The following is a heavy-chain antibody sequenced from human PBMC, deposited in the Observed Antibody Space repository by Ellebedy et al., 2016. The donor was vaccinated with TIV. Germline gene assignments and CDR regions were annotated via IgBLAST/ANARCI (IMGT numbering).Heavy chain of an antibody. Sequence: AASVKVSCKASGYTFSSYGISWARQASGQGLEWMGWISVNNGNTNYAQKLQGRVTVTTDTSTTTAYMELRSLRSDDSAVYYCARGLGGDPEFDYWGQGTLVTVSS. D-gene: IGHD2-21*01. CDR3: ARGLGGDPEFDY. CDR2: ISVNNGNT. V-gene: IGHV1-18*01. J-gene: IGHJ4*02. CDR1: GYTFSSYG.